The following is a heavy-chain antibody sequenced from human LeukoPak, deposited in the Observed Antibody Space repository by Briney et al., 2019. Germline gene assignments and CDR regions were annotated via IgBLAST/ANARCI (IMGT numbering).Heavy chain of an antibody. D-gene: IGHD3-22*01. J-gene: IGHJ4*02. CDR2: XXXXXGNT. Sequence: XXXXXGNTNYAQKLQGRVTMATDTSTSTAYMELRSLRSDDTAVYYCARGIHYYDSSGRTRSWIYFDYWGQGTLVTVSS. CDR3: ARGIHYYDSSGRTRSWIYFDY. V-gene: IGHV1-18*01.